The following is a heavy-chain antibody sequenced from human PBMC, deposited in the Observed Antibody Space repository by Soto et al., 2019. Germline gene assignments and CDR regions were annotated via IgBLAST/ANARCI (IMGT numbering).Heavy chain of an antibody. CDR1: GGSISSSSYY. Sequence: QLQPQESGPGLVKPSETLSLTCTVSGGSISSSSYYWGWIRQPPGKGLEWIGSIYYSGSTYYNPSLKSRVTISVDTSKNQFSLKLSSVTAADTAVYYCARHPPNWGHSALDYWGQGTLVTVSS. CDR3: ARHPPNWGHSALDY. J-gene: IGHJ4*02. D-gene: IGHD7-27*01. CDR2: IYYSGST. V-gene: IGHV4-39*01.